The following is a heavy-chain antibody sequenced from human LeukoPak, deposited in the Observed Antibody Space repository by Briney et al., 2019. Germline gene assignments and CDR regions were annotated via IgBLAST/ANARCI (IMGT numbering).Heavy chain of an antibody. Sequence: APEKVSCKASGYTFTRYAMHWGRHAPGQRREWRGWINACNGNTKYSQKFQSRVTITRETSARTAYMELSSLRSEDTAVYYCARVYSSVWYYFDYWGQGTLVTVSS. CDR2: INACNGNT. V-gene: IGHV1-3*01. D-gene: IGHD6-19*01. CDR3: ARVYSSVWYYFDY. CDR1: GYTFTRYA. J-gene: IGHJ4*02.